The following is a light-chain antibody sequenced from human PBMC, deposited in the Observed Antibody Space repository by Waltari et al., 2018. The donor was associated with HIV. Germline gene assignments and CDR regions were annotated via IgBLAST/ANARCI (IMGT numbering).Light chain of an antibody. Sequence: QSALTQPASVSGSPGQSITISCTGTSSDVGGYKYVSWYQQHPGKAPKLMIYDVSNRPSWVSKRFSGSKSGNTASLTISGLQAEDEADYYCSSYTSSSTYVFGTGTKVTVL. CDR1: SSDVGGYKY. CDR2: DVS. CDR3: SSYTSSSTYV. J-gene: IGLJ1*01. V-gene: IGLV2-14*03.